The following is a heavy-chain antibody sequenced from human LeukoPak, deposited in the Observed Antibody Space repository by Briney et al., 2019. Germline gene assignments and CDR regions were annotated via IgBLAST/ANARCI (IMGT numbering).Heavy chain of an antibody. CDR2: ISTSSSYI. D-gene: IGHD4-17*01. CDR1: GFTFTSYN. V-gene: IGHV3-21*01. Sequence: PGGSLRLSCAASGFTFTSYNMNWLRQAPGKGLEWVSSISTSSSYIYYADSVKGRFTISRDNAKNSLYLQMNSLRAEDTAVYYCARDDTVTSSPARYFDYWGQGTLVTVSS. CDR3: ARDDTVTSSPARYFDY. J-gene: IGHJ4*02.